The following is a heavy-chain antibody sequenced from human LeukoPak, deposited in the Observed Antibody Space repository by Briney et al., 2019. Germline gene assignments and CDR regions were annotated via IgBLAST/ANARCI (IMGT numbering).Heavy chain of an antibody. Sequence: PSETLSLTCTVSGGSISSSNCYWGWIRQPPGKGLEWIGSIYYSGGTYYNASLKSRVTISIDTSKNQFSLKLSSVTAADTAVYYCAAFIVGVDYWGQGTLVTVSS. CDR3: AAFIVGVDY. CDR1: GGSISSSNCY. J-gene: IGHJ4*02. D-gene: IGHD1-26*01. CDR2: IYYSGGT. V-gene: IGHV4-39*01.